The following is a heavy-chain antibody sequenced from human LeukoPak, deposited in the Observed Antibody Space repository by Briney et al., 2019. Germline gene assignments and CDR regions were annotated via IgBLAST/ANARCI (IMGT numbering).Heavy chain of an antibody. Sequence: GGSLRLSCAASGFTFSSYWMSWVRQAPGKGLEWVASIKQDGSEKYYVDSVKGRFNIYRDKAKNTMYLQINSLRAEDTAVYYCAADSYGYSWGQGTLVTVSS. CDR1: GFTFSSYW. V-gene: IGHV3-7*01. J-gene: IGHJ4*02. CDR3: AADSYGYS. CDR2: IKQDGSEK. D-gene: IGHD5-18*01.